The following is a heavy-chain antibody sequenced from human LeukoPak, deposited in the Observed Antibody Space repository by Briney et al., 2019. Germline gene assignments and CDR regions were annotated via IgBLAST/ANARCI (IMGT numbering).Heavy chain of an antibody. CDR2: ISSNGGST. D-gene: IGHD3-10*01. CDR3: VKDGSGSYYTYYFDY. V-gene: IGHV3-64D*06. Sequence: PGGSLRLSCSASGFTFSRYAMHWVRKAPGKGLEYVSAISSNGGSTYYADSVKGRFTISRDNSKNTLYLQMSSLTAEDTTVYYCVKDGSGSYYTYYFDYWGQGTLVTVSS. CDR1: GFTFSRYA. J-gene: IGHJ4*02.